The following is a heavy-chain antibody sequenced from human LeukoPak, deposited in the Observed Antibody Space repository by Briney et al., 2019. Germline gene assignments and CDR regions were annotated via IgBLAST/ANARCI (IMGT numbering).Heavy chain of an antibody. CDR1: GLTFDDYG. D-gene: IGHD2-2*01. CDR2: INWNGGST. V-gene: IGHV3-20*04. J-gene: IGHJ4*02. CDR3: AREGGYCSSTSCYPYYFDY. Sequence: GGSLRLSCAASGLTFDDYGMSWVRQAPGKGLEWVSGINWNGGSTGYADSVKGRFTISRDNAKNSLYLQMNSLRAEDTALYYCAREGGYCSSTSCYPYYFDYWGQGTLVTVSS.